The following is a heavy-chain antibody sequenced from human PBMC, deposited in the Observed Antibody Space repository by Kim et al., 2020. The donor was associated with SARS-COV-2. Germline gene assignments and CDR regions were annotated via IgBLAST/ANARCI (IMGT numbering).Heavy chain of an antibody. V-gene: IGHV3-74*01. J-gene: IGHJ5*02. Sequence: AHSVKGRFTISRDNAKNTLYLQMNMLRAEDTAVYYCARDVQVWTGGTSAPWGQGTLVTVSS. CDR3: ARDVQVWTGGTSAP. D-gene: IGHD2-2*01.